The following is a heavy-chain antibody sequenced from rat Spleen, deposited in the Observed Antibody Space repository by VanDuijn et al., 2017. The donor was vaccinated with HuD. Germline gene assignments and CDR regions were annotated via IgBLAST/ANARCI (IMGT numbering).Heavy chain of an antibody. CDR2: IWTGGST. D-gene: IGHD4-6*01. V-gene: IGHV2-30*01. CDR1: GFSLTSYN. Sequence: QVQLKESGPGLVQPSQTLSLTCTVSGFSLTSYNVHWVRQPTGKGLEWMGIIWTGGSTDYNSALKSRLSISRDTSKSQVFLKMNSLQTEDTAMYFCARFGGDYWGQGVMVTVSS. CDR3: ARFGGDY. J-gene: IGHJ2*01.